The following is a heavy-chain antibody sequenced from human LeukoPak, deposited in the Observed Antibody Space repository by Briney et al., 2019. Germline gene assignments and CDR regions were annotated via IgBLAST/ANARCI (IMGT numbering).Heavy chain of an antibody. J-gene: IGHJ4*02. V-gene: IGHV1-69*13. CDR1: GGTFSSYA. CDR3: ARDRYYDFWSGYIPHGDFDY. D-gene: IGHD3-3*01. CDR2: IIPIFGTA. Sequence: SVTVSCKASGGTFSSYAISWVRQAPGQGLEWMGGIIPIFGTANYAQKFQGRVAITADESTSTAYMELSSLRSEDTAVYYCARDRYYDFWSGYIPHGDFDYWGQGTLVTVSS.